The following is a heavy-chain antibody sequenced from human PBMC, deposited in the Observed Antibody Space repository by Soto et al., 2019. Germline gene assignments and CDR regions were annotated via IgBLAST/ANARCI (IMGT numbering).Heavy chain of an antibody. CDR1: GFTFSSYG. Sequence: PXGCLRLSCAASGFTFSSYGMHWVRQAPGKGLEWVAVISYDGSNKYYADSVKGRFTISRDNSKNTLYLQMNSLRAEDTAVYYCAKDPPYYYDSSGYYHDPINPPPDYSGHGTLVTVS. CDR2: ISYDGSNK. V-gene: IGHV3-30*18. D-gene: IGHD3-22*01. CDR3: AKDPPYYYDSSGYYHDPINPPPDY. J-gene: IGHJ4*01.